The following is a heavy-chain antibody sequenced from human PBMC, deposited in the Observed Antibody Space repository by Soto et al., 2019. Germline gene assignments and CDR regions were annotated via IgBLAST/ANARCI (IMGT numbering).Heavy chain of an antibody. D-gene: IGHD2-15*01. V-gene: IGHV1-69*01. CDR1: GGTFNNYA. CDR3: ARGLRTGNYGMDV. J-gene: IGHJ6*02. CDR2: IIPMFETV. Sequence: QEQLRQSGAEVRKPGSSVKVSCKASGGTFNNYAVSLVRQAPGQGLEWMGGIIPMFETVNYAQRFQGRLTIAADESTSTAYMELTSLTSADTYICFCARGLRTGNYGMDVWGQGTTVTVSS.